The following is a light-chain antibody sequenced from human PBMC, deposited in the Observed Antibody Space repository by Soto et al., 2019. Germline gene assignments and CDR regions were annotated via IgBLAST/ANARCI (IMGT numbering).Light chain of an antibody. J-gene: IGKJ1*01. V-gene: IGKV1-39*01. Sequence: DIQLTQSPSSLSASVGDRVTITCRASQSISNSLNWYQQKPGKAPNLLIYGTSDLQSGVPSRFSGSGSGTEFTLTISSLQRDDFATYYCQQSHSSSWTLGQGTKVEIK. CDR1: QSISNS. CDR2: GTS. CDR3: QQSHSSSWT.